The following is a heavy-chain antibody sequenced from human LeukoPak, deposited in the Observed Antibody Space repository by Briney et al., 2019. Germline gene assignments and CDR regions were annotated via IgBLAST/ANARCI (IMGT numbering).Heavy chain of an antibody. CDR2: IKQDGSEK. CDR1: GFTFSNYG. V-gene: IGHV3-7*03. CDR3: ARVRYYYDSSASADAFDI. D-gene: IGHD3-22*01. Sequence: GGSLRLSCAASGFTFSNYGMHWVRQAPGKGLEWVANIKQDGSEKYYVDSVKGRFTISRDNAKNSLYLQMNSLRAEDTAVYYCARVRYYYDSSASADAFDIWGQGTMVTVSS. J-gene: IGHJ3*02.